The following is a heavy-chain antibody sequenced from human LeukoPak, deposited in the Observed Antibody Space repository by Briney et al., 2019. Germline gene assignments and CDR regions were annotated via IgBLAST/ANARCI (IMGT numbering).Heavy chain of an antibody. CDR3: AKADCSGGSCYYSDY. CDR2: IWYDGSNK. Sequence: GGSLRLSCAASGFTFSSYGMHWVRQAPGKGLEWVAAIWYDGSNKYYADSVKGRFTISRDNSKNTLYLQMNSLKAEDTAVYYCAKADCSGGSCYYSDYWGQGTLVTVSS. V-gene: IGHV3-33*06. D-gene: IGHD2-15*01. J-gene: IGHJ4*02. CDR1: GFTFSSYG.